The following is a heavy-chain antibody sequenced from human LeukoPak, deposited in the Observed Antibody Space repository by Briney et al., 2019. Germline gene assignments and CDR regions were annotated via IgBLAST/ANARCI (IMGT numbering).Heavy chain of an antibody. Sequence: PGESLRLSCAASGFTFDDYAMHWVRQSPGKGLEWVSLISGDGGRTYYAGSVKGRFTISRDNRRNSLYLQMNSLTTEDSALYYCAKGLGFSYGVGFDYWGQGTLVTVSS. CDR2: ISGDGGRT. CDR3: AKGLGFSYGVGFDY. D-gene: IGHD5-18*01. CDR1: GFTFDDYA. V-gene: IGHV3-43*02. J-gene: IGHJ4*02.